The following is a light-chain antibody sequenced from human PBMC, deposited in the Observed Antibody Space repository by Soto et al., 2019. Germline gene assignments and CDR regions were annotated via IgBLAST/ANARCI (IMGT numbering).Light chain of an antibody. CDR1: QSLVHSDGNTY. V-gene: IGKV2-30*02. CDR3: MQSTHWPPLT. Sequence: DVVMTQSPLSLSVTLGQPASISCRSSQSLVHSDGNTYLNWFQQRTGQSPRRLIYKVSYRDSGVPDRFSGSGSGTDFTLKISRVEAEDVGIYYWMQSTHWPPLTFGGGTKVEIK. J-gene: IGKJ4*01. CDR2: KVS.